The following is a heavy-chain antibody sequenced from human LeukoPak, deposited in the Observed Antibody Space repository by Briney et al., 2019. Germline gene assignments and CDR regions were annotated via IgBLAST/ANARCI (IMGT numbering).Heavy chain of an antibody. Sequence: GGSLRLSCAASGFTFSSYSMNWVRQAPGKGLEWVSSISSSSSYIYYADSVKGRFTISRDNAKNSLYLQMNSLRAEDTAVYYCASYYYDSSGYYPIGYWGQGTLVTVSS. J-gene: IGHJ4*02. V-gene: IGHV3-21*01. CDR3: ASYYYDSSGYYPIGY. CDR1: GFTFSSYS. D-gene: IGHD3-22*01. CDR2: ISSSSSYI.